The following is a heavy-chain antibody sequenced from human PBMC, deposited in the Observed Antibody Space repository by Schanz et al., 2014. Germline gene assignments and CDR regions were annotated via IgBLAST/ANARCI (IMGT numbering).Heavy chain of an antibody. CDR1: GFTFSSYG. J-gene: IGHJ4*02. D-gene: IGHD4-17*01. Sequence: QVQLVESGGGVVQPGRSLRLSCAASGFTFSSYGMHWVRQAPGKGLEWVAFIWYDGSNKYYADSVRGRFTISRDRFQNTLYLRMSSLRAEDTAVYYCARPRFDYGEVDYWGQGTLXTVSS. CDR2: IWYDGSNK. V-gene: IGHV3-33*01. CDR3: ARPRFDYGEVDY.